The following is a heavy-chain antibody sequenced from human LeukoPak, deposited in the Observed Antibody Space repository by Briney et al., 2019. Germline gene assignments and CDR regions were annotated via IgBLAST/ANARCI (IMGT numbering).Heavy chain of an antibody. J-gene: IGHJ4*02. D-gene: IGHD4-17*01. CDR3: ARGPLMTTVTPYYFDY. CDR2: IYSGGST. V-gene: IGHV3-66*01. CDR1: GFTVSSSY. Sequence: GGSLRLSCAASGFTVSSSYMSWVRQAPGKGLEWVSVIYSGGSTYYADSVKGRFTISRDNSKNTLYLQMNSLRAEDTAVYYCARGPLMTTVTPYYFDYWGQGTLVTVSS.